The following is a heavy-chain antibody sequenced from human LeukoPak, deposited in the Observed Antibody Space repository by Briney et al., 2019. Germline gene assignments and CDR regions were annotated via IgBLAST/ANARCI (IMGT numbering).Heavy chain of an antibody. J-gene: IGHJ5*02. Sequence: GGSLRLSCAASGFTFDDYAMHWVRQAPGKGLEWVSGISWNSGSIGYADSVKGRFTISRDNAKNSLYLQMNSLRAEDTALYYCAKAYSSGRYNWFDPWGQGTLVTVSS. CDR3: AKAYSSGRYNWFDP. CDR1: GFTFDDYA. V-gene: IGHV3-9*01. CDR2: ISWNSGSI. D-gene: IGHD3-22*01.